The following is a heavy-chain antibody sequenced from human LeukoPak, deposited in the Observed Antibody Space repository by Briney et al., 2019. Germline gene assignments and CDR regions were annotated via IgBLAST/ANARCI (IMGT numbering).Heavy chain of an antibody. J-gene: IGHJ4*02. D-gene: IGHD3-22*01. CDR2: ISGSGGST. CDR1: GFTFSSYA. V-gene: IGHV3-23*01. CDR3: ANSITMIVVVTFDY. Sequence: GGSLRLSCAASGFTFSSYAMSWVRQAPGKGLEWVSAISGSGGSTYYADSVKGRFTISRDNSKNTLYLQMNSLRAEDTAVYYCANSITMIVVVTFDYWGQGTLATVSS.